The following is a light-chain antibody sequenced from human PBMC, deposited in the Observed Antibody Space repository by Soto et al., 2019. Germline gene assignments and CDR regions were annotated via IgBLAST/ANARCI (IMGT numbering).Light chain of an antibody. CDR1: QGISNF. CDR3: QKYNSAPQT. CDR2: AAS. J-gene: IGKJ1*01. Sequence: IQMTQSPSSLSASERDRVTITCRANQGISNFLAWYQQKPGQVPKLLMYAASTLHSGVPSRFSGSRSGTDFTLTISSLQPEDVATYYCQKYNSAPQTFGQGTKVDNK. V-gene: IGKV1-27*01.